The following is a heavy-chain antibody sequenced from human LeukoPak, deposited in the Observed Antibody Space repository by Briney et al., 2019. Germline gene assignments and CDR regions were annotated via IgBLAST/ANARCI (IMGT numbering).Heavy chain of an antibody. D-gene: IGHD2-2*01. V-gene: IGHV3-23*01. CDR1: GFTFCSYA. CDR2: ISGSGGST. CDR3: AKGSITDSDY. J-gene: IGHJ4*02. Sequence: GGSLRQSCSASGFTFCSYAMGLVRQAPGKGVEWVSAISGSGGSTYYADSVKGRFTISRDNSKNTLYLQMNSLRAEDTAVYYCAKGSITDSDYWGQGTLVTVSS.